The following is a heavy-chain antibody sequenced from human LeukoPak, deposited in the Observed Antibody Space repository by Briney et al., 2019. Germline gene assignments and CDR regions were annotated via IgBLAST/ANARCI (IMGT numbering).Heavy chain of an antibody. Sequence: GGSLRLSCAASGLTVNNNYMNWVRQAPGKGLEWVSALYIGGNTYYADSVKGRFTISRDNAKNSLYLQMNGLRDEDTAVYYCARGSFGVFDYWGQGILVTVSS. V-gene: IGHV3-53*01. D-gene: IGHD3-10*01. CDR1: GLTVNNNY. CDR2: LYIGGNT. J-gene: IGHJ4*02. CDR3: ARGSFGVFDY.